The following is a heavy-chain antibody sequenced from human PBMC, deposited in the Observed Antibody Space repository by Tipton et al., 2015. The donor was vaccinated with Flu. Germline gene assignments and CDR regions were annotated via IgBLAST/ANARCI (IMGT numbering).Heavy chain of an antibody. CDR3: ARRTYDS. Sequence: QVQLVQSGAEVKKPGASLKVSCKASGYTFSDYYVHWVRQAPGQGLEWMGWINPNSGGTKYGKKFQGRVAMTGGTSITTVYMEMSRLTFDDTAVYYCARRTYDSWGQGTLVTVSP. J-gene: IGHJ4*02. CDR2: INPNSGGT. CDR1: GYTFSDYY. D-gene: IGHD1/OR15-1a*01. V-gene: IGHV1-2*02.